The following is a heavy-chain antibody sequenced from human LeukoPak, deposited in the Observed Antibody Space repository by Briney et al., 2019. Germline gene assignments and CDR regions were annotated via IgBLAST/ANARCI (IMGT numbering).Heavy chain of an antibody. CDR1: GFTFSDYY. CDR3: ARDLRSGGFRGPDY. D-gene: IGHD2-15*01. Sequence: GGSLRLSCAASGFTFSDYYMSWIRQAPGKGLEWVSYISNSGDTIYYADSVKGRFTISRDNAEKSLYLQMNSLRAEDTAVYYCARDLRSGGFRGPDYWGQGTLVTVSS. V-gene: IGHV3-11*04. CDR2: ISNSGDTI. J-gene: IGHJ4*02.